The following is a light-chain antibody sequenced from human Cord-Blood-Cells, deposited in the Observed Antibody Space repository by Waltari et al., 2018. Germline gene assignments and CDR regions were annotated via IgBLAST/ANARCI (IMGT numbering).Light chain of an antibody. V-gene: IGLV2-11*01. Sequence: QSALTQPRSVSGSPGQSVTISCTGTSSDVGGYNYVSWYQQHPGKAPKLMIYDVRKRPSGVPDRFSGSKSGNTASLTISVLQAEDEADYYCCSYAGSYTLAVVFGGGTKLTVL. CDR2: DVR. CDR1: SSDVGGYNY. CDR3: CSYAGSYTLAVV. J-gene: IGLJ2*01.